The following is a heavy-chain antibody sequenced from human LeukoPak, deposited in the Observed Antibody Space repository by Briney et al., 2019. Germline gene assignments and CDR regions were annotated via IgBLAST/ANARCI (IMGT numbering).Heavy chain of an antibody. Sequence: SGGSLRLSCAASGHTFSSYWMSWVRQAPGKGLEWVAKIKEDGSEKYSVDSVKGRFSISRDNAKNSLYLQMNSLGAEDTSVYYCARDPEDNWNDNDCWGQGTLVTVSS. CDR2: IKEDGSEK. V-gene: IGHV3-7*01. D-gene: IGHD1-20*01. CDR3: ARDPEDNWNDNDC. CDR1: GHTFSSYW. J-gene: IGHJ4*02.